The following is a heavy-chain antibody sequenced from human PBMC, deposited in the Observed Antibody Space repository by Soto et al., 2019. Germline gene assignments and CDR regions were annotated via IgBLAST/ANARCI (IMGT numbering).Heavy chain of an antibody. Sequence: GGSLRLSCAASGFTVSSNDMHWVRQAPGKGLEWVSVIYSGGSTYYADSVKGRFTISRDNSKNTLFLQMNSLRAEDTAVYYCARGYYDNSKWDYWGQGTLVTVSS. J-gene: IGHJ4*02. V-gene: IGHV3-66*01. CDR3: ARGYYDNSKWDY. D-gene: IGHD3-22*01. CDR2: IYSGGST. CDR1: GFTVSSND.